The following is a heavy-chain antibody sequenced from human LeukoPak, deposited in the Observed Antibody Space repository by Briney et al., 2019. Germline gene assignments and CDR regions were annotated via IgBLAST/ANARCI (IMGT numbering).Heavy chain of an antibody. CDR3: ARGREYQLLYGGYYYYMDV. CDR2: IYTSGST. J-gene: IGHJ6*03. D-gene: IGHD2-2*02. CDR1: GGSISSYY. V-gene: IGHV4-4*07. Sequence: SETLSLTCTVSGGSISSYYWSWIRQPAGKGLEWIGRIYTSGSTNYNPSLKSRVTMSVDTSKNQFSLKLSSVTAADTAVYYCARGREYQLLYGGYYYYMDVWGKGTTVTVSS.